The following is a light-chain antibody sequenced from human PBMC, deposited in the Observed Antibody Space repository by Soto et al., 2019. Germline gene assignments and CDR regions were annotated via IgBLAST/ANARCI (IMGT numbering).Light chain of an antibody. Sequence: IVLTQSPGTLSLSPGERATLSCRASQSVSSIYLAWYQQKPGQAPRLLIYRASSRATGIPDRFSGSGSGTDFTLTISRLEPEDFAVYYCQQYCGSPPYTFGQGTKLEIK. V-gene: IGKV3-20*01. J-gene: IGKJ2*01. CDR1: QSVSSIY. CDR3: QQYCGSPPYT. CDR2: RAS.